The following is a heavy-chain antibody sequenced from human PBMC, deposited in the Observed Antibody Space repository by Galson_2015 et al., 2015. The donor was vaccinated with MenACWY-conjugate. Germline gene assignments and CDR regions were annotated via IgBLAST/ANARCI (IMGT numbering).Heavy chain of an antibody. CDR2: INPGGSST. Sequence: SLRLSCAASGFIFNTYWMHWVRQAPGKGLVWVSRINPGGSSTTYADSVKDRFTISRDNAKDTLYLQMNGLRPEDTAVFYCAKTRGASFYFDSWGQGILVTVSS. CDR1: GFIFNTYW. D-gene: IGHD1-26*01. V-gene: IGHV3-74*01. CDR3: AKTRGASFYFDS. J-gene: IGHJ4*02.